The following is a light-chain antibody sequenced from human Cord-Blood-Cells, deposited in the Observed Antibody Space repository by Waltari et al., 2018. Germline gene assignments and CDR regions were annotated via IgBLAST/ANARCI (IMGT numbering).Light chain of an antibody. CDR1: SSDVGSYNL. CDR2: EVS. Sequence: QSALTPPASVSGSPGQSITIPCTGTSSDVGSYNLVSWYPQHPGKAPKLMIYEVSKRPSGVSNRFSGSKSGNTASLTISGLQAEDEADYYCCSYAGSSTVVFGGGTKLTVL. CDR3: CSYAGSSTVV. J-gene: IGLJ2*01. V-gene: IGLV2-23*02.